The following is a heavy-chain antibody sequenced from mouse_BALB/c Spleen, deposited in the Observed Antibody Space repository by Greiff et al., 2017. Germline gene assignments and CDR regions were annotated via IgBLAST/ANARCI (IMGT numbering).Heavy chain of an antibody. Sequence: EVKLMESGGGLVKPGGSLKLSCAASGFTFSSYAMSWVRQSPEKRLEWVAEISSGGSYTYYPDTVTGRFTISRDNAKNTLYLEMSSLRSEDTAMYYCARELDYYAMDYWGQGTSVTVSS. CDR2: ISSGGSYT. CDR1: GFTFSSYA. V-gene: IGHV5-9-4*01. J-gene: IGHJ4*01. CDR3: ARELDYYAMDY.